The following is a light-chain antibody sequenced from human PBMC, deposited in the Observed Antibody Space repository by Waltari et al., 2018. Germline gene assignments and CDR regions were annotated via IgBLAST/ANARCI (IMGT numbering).Light chain of an antibody. CDR2: EDV. Sequence: NFILTQSHSVSESPGKPVTISCTRSSGSLASHHVHWSPPRPGSAPITVIYEDVRRPSGVPDRFSGSVDSSSNSASLTISGLKTEDEADYYCQSYDNTNRWVIFGGGTKLTVL. J-gene: IGLJ2*01. CDR1: SGSLASHH. CDR3: QSYDNTNRWVI. V-gene: IGLV6-57*03.